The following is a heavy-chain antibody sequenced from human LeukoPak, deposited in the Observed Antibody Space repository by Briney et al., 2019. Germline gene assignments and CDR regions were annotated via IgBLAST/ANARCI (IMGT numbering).Heavy chain of an antibody. Sequence: GASVKVSCKASGYTFTGYYMHWVRQAPGQGLEWMGRINPNSGGTNYAQKFQGRVTMTRDTSISTAYMELSSLRSEDTAVYYCALHYYDSSGYYSSDYWGQGTLVTVSS. V-gene: IGHV1-2*06. D-gene: IGHD3-22*01. CDR1: GYTFTGYY. CDR3: ALHYYDSSGYYSSDY. J-gene: IGHJ4*02. CDR2: INPNSGGT.